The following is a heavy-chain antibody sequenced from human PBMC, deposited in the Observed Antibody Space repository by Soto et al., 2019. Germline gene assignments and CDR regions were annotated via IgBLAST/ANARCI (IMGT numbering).Heavy chain of an antibody. CDR2: IYPGDSDT. J-gene: IGHJ6*02. Sequence: GESLKISCKGSGYNFTSYWIGWVRQVPGKGLEGIGIIYPGDSDTRYSPSFQGQVTISDDKSISTAYLQWSSLKASDTAMYYCEGTTYYYDRSGYERGAYYYYGMDVWGQGTRVTVSS. CDR3: EGTTYYYDRSGYERGAYYYYGMDV. V-gene: IGHV5-51*01. D-gene: IGHD3-22*01. CDR1: GYNFTSYW.